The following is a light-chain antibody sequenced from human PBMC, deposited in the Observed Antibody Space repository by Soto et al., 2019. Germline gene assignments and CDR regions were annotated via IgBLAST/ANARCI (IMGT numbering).Light chain of an antibody. CDR3: QQYYSAPRA. CDR1: QSVLYSSNNKNY. V-gene: IGKV4-1*01. Sequence: DIVVTQSPDSLAVSLGERATINCKSSQSVLYSSNNKNYLAWYRQKPEQPPKLLIYWASTRESGVPDRFSGSGSGTDFTLTISSLQAEDVAVYYCQQYYSAPRAFGQGTKLEIK. CDR2: WAS. J-gene: IGKJ2*01.